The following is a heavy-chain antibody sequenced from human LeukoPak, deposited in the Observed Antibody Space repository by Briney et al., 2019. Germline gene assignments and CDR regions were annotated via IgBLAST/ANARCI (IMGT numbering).Heavy chain of an antibody. J-gene: IGHJ3*02. V-gene: IGHV1-18*01. Sequence: ASVKVSCKASGYTFTSYGISWVRQAPGQGLEWMGWISAYNGNTNYAQKLQGRVTMTTDTSTSTAYMELRSLRSDDTAVYYCASHDHGSGSPRAFDIWGQGTMVTVSS. CDR2: ISAYNGNT. D-gene: IGHD3-10*01. CDR3: ASHDHGSGSPRAFDI. CDR1: GYTFTSYG.